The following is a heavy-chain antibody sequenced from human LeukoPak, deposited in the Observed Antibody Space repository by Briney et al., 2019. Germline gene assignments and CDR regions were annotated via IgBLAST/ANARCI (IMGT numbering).Heavy chain of an antibody. Sequence: GGSLRLSCAASGFTFSSYAMHWVRQAPGKGLEWVAVISYDGSNKYYADSVKGRFTISRDNSKSTLYLQMNSLRAEDTAVYYCARGPNSGSYRADYYYGMDVWGQGTTVTVSS. V-gene: IGHV3-30-3*01. CDR3: ARGPNSGSYRADYYYGMDV. J-gene: IGHJ6*02. D-gene: IGHD1-26*01. CDR2: ISYDGSNK. CDR1: GFTFSSYA.